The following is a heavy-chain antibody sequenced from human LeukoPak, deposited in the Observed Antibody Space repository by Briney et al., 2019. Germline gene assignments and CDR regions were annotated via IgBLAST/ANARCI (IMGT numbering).Heavy chain of an antibody. CDR1: GFTFSSYA. V-gene: IGHV3-30-3*01. CDR2: ISYDGSNK. CDR3: ARAGPNSSGWYYFDY. D-gene: IGHD6-19*01. Sequence: GGSLRLSCAASGFTFSSYAMHWVRQAPGKGLEWVAVISYDGSNKYYADSVKGRFTISRDNSKNTLYLQMNSLRAEDTAVYYCARAGPNSSGWYYFDYWGQGTLVTVSS. J-gene: IGHJ4*02.